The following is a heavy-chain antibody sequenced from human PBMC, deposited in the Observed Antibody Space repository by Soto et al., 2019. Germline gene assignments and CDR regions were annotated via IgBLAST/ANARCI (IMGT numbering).Heavy chain of an antibody. J-gene: IGHJ6*02. CDR2: FYYSEST. Sequence: SETLSLTCTVSGGSISSGPYSWGWIRQPPGEGLEWIGTFYYSESTYYNPSLESRVTISVDTSKNQFSLKVSSVTVADTAVYYCACIFSGGYGYGFYYYGMDVWGQGTTVPVSS. CDR1: GGSISSGPYS. D-gene: IGHD5-18*01. CDR3: ACIFSGGYGYGFYYYGMDV. V-gene: IGHV4-39*01.